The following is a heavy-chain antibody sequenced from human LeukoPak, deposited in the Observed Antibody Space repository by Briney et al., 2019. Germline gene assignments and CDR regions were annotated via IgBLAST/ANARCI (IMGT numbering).Heavy chain of an antibody. J-gene: IGHJ5*02. CDR2: IYWDDDK. CDR3: AHSPSGYCSSTSCYPWFDP. CDR1: GLSLSTSGVG. Sequence: SGPTLVKPTQTLTLTCTFSGLSLSTSGVGVGWIRQPPGKALEWLALIYWDDDKRYSPSLKSRLTITKDTSKNQVVLTMTNMDPVDTATYYCAHSPSGYCSSTSCYPWFDPWGQGTLVTVSS. V-gene: IGHV2-5*02. D-gene: IGHD2-2*03.